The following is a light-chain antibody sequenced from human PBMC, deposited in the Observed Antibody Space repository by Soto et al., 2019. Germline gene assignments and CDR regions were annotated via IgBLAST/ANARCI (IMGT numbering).Light chain of an antibody. J-gene: IGLJ2*01. CDR2: DVR. V-gene: IGLV2-14*03. Sequence: QSALTQPASLSGSPGQSITISCTGTSSDVGAYNYVSWYQQHPGKAPKLLIFDVRDRPSGVSNRFSGSKSDNTASLTFSGLQAEDEADYYCSSFTATSPVIFGGGTKLTVL. CDR3: SSFTATSPVI. CDR1: SSDVGAYNY.